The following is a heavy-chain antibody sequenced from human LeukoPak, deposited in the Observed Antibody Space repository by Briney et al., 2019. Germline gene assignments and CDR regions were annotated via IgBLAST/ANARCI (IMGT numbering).Heavy chain of an antibody. Sequence: ASVKVSCKASRGTFSSHAISWVRHPSGQALVWMGEISHIFRTANYAQKFQGRVTITTDGYTSTAYMELSSLRSEDTAVYYCARLGYGSGSRLENYWGQGTLVTVSS. V-gene: IGHV1-69*05. CDR1: RGTFSSHA. CDR2: ISHIFRTA. J-gene: IGHJ4*02. CDR3: ARLGYGSGSRLENY. D-gene: IGHD3-10*01.